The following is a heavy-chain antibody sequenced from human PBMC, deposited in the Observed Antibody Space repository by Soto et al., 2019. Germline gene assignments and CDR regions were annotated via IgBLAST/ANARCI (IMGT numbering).Heavy chain of an antibody. CDR2: IYYSGST. D-gene: IGHD6-13*01. Sequence: SETLSLTCTVSGGSISSYYWSWIRQPPGKGLEWIGYIYYSGSTNYNPSLKSRVTISVDTSKNQFSLKLSSVTAADTAVYYCARGGSSSWYYYYYYMDVWGKGTTVTISS. CDR3: ARGGSSSWYYYYYYMDV. V-gene: IGHV4-59*01. CDR1: GGSISSYY. J-gene: IGHJ6*03.